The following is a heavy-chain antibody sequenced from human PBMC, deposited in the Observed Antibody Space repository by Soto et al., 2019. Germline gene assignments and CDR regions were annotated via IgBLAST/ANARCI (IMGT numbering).Heavy chain of an antibody. V-gene: IGHV1-8*01. CDR1: GYTFTNYD. CDR3: ARYSMGSESYSHHGMDV. D-gene: IGHD3-10*01. Sequence: QVQLVQSGAEVKKPGASVKVSCKASGYTFTNYDINWVRQATGQGLEWMGWMSPNSGNTGYTQKLQGRVTMTRNTSISTAYMEMSSLRSEDTAVYYCARYSMGSESYSHHGMDVWGQGTTVTVSS. CDR2: MSPNSGNT. J-gene: IGHJ6*02.